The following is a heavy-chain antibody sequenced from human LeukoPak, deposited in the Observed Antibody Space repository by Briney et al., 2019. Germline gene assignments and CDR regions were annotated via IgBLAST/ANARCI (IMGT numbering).Heavy chain of an antibody. CDR2: INPNSGGT. Sequence: GASVKVSCKASGHTFTGYYMHWVRQAPGQGLEWMGWINPNSGGTNYAQKFQGRVTMTRDTSISTAYMELSRLRSDDTAVYYCARVEYYYDSSGYPYYYGMDVWGQGTTVTVSS. V-gene: IGHV1-2*02. J-gene: IGHJ6*02. CDR1: GHTFTGYY. D-gene: IGHD3-22*01. CDR3: ARVEYYYDSSGYPYYYGMDV.